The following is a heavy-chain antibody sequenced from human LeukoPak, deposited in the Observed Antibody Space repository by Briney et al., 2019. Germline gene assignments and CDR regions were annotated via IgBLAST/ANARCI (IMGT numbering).Heavy chain of an antibody. CDR1: GFNFRDHW. CDR3: ARGSNYYDSSGLWYFDY. D-gene: IGHD3-22*01. J-gene: IGHJ4*02. Sequence: PGGSLRLSCAGSGFNFRDHWMSWLRQAPEKGPEWVAHIKPDGSEKYYVDSVKGRFTISRDNAKNSLYLQMNSLRAEDTAVYYCARGSNYYDSSGLWYFDYWGQGTLVTVSS. CDR2: IKPDGSEK. V-gene: IGHV3-7*01.